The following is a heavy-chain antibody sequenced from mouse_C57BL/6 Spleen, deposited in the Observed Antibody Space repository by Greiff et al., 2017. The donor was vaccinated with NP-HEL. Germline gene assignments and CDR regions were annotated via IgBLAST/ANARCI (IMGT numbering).Heavy chain of an antibody. J-gene: IGHJ3*01. V-gene: IGHV1-64*01. Sequence: QVQLQQPGAELVKPGASVKLSCKASGYTFTSYWMHWVKQRPGQGLEWIGMIHPNSGSTNYNEKFKSKATLTVDKSSSTAYMKLSSLPSEDSAGYYSARVDDYAYWGQGTLVTVSA. D-gene: IGHD2-4*01. CDR3: ARVDDYAY. CDR2: IHPNSGST. CDR1: GYTFTSYW.